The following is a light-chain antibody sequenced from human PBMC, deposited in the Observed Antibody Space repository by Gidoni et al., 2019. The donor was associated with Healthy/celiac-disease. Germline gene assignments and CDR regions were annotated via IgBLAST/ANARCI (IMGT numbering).Light chain of an antibody. CDR3: QQYNNWPRT. J-gene: IGKJ1*01. V-gene: IGKV3-15*01. CDR2: GAS. Sequence: EIVMTQSPATLSVSPGGRATLSCRASQSVRSNLAWYQQKPGQAPRLLIYGASTRATGIPASFSGSGSGTEFTLTISSLQSEDFAVYYCQQYNNWPRTFGQGTKVEIK. CDR1: QSVRSN.